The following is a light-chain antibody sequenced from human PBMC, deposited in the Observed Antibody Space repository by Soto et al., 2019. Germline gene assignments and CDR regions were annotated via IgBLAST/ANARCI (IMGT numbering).Light chain of an antibody. CDR2: KAS. J-gene: IGKJ3*01. V-gene: IGKV1-5*03. Sequence: DIQMTQSPSTLSASVGDRVTITCRASQSISSWLAWYQQKPGKAPKLLIYKASSLESGVPSRFSGSGSGTEFTLTISSLQSDDFATYYCQQYNSYWGFTFGPGTKVDIK. CDR1: QSISSW. CDR3: QQYNSYWGFT.